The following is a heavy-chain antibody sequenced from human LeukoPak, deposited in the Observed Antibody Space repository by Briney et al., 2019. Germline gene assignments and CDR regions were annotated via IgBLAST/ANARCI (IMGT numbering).Heavy chain of an antibody. CDR2: ISAYNGNT. CDR1: GYTFTSYG. Sequence: ASVKVSCKAFGYTFTSYGISWVRQAPGQGVEWVGWISAYNGNTNNVQKVQGRVTMTADTSTSTSYMELRSLRSDDTAVYYCAREHSSSWDQFDYWGQRTLVTVS. CDR3: AREHSSSWDQFDY. D-gene: IGHD6-13*01. V-gene: IGHV1-18*01. J-gene: IGHJ4*02.